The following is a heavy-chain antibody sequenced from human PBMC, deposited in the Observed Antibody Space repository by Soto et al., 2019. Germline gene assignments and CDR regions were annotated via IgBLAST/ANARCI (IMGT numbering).Heavy chain of an antibody. J-gene: IGHJ6*02. D-gene: IGHD2-2*01. CDR1: GGSISSGGYY. Sequence: SETLSLTCTVSGGSISSGGYYWSWIRQHPGKGLEWIGYIYYSGSTYYNPSLKSRVTISVDTSKNQFSLKLSSVTAADTAVYYCARSRIVVVPAASHYYGMDVWGQGTTVTVSS. CDR2: IYYSGST. V-gene: IGHV4-31*03. CDR3: ARSRIVVVPAASHYYGMDV.